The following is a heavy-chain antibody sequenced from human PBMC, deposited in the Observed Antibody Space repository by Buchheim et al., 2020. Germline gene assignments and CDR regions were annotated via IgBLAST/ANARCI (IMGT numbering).Heavy chain of an antibody. CDR3: TRKGGYDSGYYYYGMDV. Sequence: EVQLVESGGDLVQPGGSLKLSCAASGFTFSGSAMHWVRQASGKGLEWVGRIRSKANSYATAYAASVKGRFTISRDDSKNTAYLQMNSLKTEDTAVYYCTRKGGYDSGYYYYGMDVWGQGTT. CDR2: IRSKANSYAT. D-gene: IGHD5-12*01. V-gene: IGHV3-73*01. CDR1: GFTFSGSA. J-gene: IGHJ6*02.